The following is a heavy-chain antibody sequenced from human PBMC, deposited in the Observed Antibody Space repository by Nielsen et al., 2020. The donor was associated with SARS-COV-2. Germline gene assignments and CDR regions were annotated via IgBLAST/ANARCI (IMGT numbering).Heavy chain of an antibody. Sequence: SETLSLTCTISGASVTSASSYWGWIRQPPGKGLEWIGSLDYVGRTFYNPSLESRVTISVDTSKNQFSLKLNSVTAADTAVYYCARLDYGDYRAFDIWGQGTMVTVSS. V-gene: IGHV4-39*01. CDR3: ARLDYGDYRAFDI. CDR1: GASVTSASSY. D-gene: IGHD4-17*01. CDR2: LDYVGRT. J-gene: IGHJ3*02.